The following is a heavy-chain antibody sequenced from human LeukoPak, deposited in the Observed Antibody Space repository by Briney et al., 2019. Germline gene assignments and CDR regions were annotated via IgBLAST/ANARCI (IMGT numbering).Heavy chain of an antibody. CDR1: GFTFSSYA. V-gene: IGHV3-23*03. D-gene: IGHD3-3*01. Sequence: GGSLRLSCAASGFTFSSYAMSWVRQAPGKGLEWVSVIYSGDSTYYADSVKGRFTISRDNSKNTLYLQMNSLRAEDTAVYYCAEERGPQLRFLEWARGYYGMDVWGQGTTVTVSS. CDR3: AEERGPQLRFLEWARGYYGMDV. CDR2: IYSGDST. J-gene: IGHJ6*02.